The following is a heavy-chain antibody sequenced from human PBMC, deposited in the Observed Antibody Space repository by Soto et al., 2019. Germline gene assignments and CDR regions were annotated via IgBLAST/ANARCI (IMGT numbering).Heavy chain of an antibody. CDR3: AKVSGVAARNPIYYFDY. CDR1: GFTFNNYG. D-gene: IGHD6-6*01. V-gene: IGHV3-30*18. CDR2: VSYDGSNR. J-gene: IGHJ4*02. Sequence: GRSLRLPCAASGFTFNNYGMHWVRQAPGKGLEWVAVVSYDGSNRYYADSVKGRFTISRDNSKNTLYLQMNSLRAEDTAVYYCAKVSGVAARNPIYYFDYWGQGALVTVSS.